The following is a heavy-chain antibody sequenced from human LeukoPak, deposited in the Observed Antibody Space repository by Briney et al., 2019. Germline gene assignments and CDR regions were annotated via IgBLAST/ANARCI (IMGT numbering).Heavy chain of an antibody. CDR3: AKSNGYGLIDI. J-gene: IGHJ3*02. CDR2: IYYSGST. Sequence: SSETLSLTCTVSGGSISSYYWSWIRQPPGKGLEGIGYIYYSGSTNYNPSLKSRVTISLDTSRNQFSLNLNSVTAADTAVYYCAKSNGYGLIDIWGQGTMVTVSS. CDR1: GGSISSYY. D-gene: IGHD3-22*01. V-gene: IGHV4-59*12.